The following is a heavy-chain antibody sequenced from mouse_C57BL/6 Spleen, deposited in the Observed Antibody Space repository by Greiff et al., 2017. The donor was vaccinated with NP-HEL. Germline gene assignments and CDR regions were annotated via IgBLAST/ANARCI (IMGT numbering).Heavy chain of an antibody. CDR3: ASSLLPGAIDY. CDR1: GYTFTDYN. CDR2: INPNNGGT. J-gene: IGHJ4*01. Sequence: VQLQQSGPELVKPGASVKIPCKASGYTFTDYNMDWVKQSNGKSLEWIGDINPNNGGTIYNQKFKGKATLNVDKSSSTAYMEIRSLTSEDTGVYSCASSLLPGAIDYWGQGTSVTVSS. D-gene: IGHD2-1*01. V-gene: IGHV1-18*01.